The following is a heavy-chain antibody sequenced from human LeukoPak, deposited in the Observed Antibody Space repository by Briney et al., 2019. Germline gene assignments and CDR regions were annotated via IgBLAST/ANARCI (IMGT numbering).Heavy chain of an antibody. CDR3: ARVLYCGGDCTHYFDY. CDR2: IYPDDSDT. Sequence: GESLKISCKGSGYSFTSYWIAWVRQMPGKGLEWMGIIYPDDSDTRYSPSFQGQVTISADKSISTAYLQWSSLKASDTAMYYCARVLYCGGDCTHYFDYWGQGTLVTVSS. J-gene: IGHJ4*02. CDR1: GYSFTSYW. D-gene: IGHD2-21*01. V-gene: IGHV5-51*01.